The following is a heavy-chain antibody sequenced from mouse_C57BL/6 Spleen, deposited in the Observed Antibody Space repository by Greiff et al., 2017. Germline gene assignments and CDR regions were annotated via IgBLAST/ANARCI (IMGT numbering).Heavy chain of an antibody. CDR2: IDPANGNT. V-gene: IGHV14-3*01. D-gene: IGHD2-1*01. Sequence: VQLQQSVAELVRPGASVKLSCTASGFNIKNTYMHWVKQRPEQGLEWIGRIDPANGNTKYAPKFQGKGTITADTSSNTAYLQLSSLTSEDTAIYYCAFIYYGNSYAMDYWGQGTSVTVSS. CDR1: GFNIKNTY. J-gene: IGHJ4*01. CDR3: AFIYYGNSYAMDY.